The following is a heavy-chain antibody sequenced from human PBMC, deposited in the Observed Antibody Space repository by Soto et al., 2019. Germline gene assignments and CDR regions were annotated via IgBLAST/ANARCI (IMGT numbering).Heavy chain of an antibody. V-gene: IGHV3-30*04. D-gene: IGHD6-19*01. CDR3: ARGGFSNGGYFYY. Sequence: GGSLRLSCAASGFTFSTYAIHWVRQAPGKGLEWVAVISNDSKNRYYADSVKGRFTISRDNSKNMLYLQMNSLRPDDTALFYCARGGFSNGGYFYYWGQGTLVTVSS. CDR2: ISNDSKNR. CDR1: GFTFSTYA. J-gene: IGHJ4*02.